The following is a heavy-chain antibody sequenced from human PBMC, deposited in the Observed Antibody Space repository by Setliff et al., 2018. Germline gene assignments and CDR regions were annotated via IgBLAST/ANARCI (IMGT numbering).Heavy chain of an antibody. CDR1: GYTFSDYG. J-gene: IGHJ5*02. V-gene: IGHV1-18*01. D-gene: IGHD2-15*01. CDR3: ERLVRHCTRISCQRTSEADL. Sequence: ASVKVSCKASGYTFSDYGVSWVRQAPGQGLEWMGWISPHSGRAFYAPQFQDRVIMTTDTSTNTAYLDLRSLRSDDTAVYYCERLVRHCTRISCQRTSEADLWGQGTQVTVSS. CDR2: ISPHSGRA.